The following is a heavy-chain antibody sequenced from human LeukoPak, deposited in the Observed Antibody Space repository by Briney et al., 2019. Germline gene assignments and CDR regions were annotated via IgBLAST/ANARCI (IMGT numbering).Heavy chain of an antibody. Sequence: PGGSLRLSCGASGFSFSDYYMNWVRQAPGKGLEWVSYVSDSGSNTKYADSVKGRFTISRDNAKNSLYLQMNSLRAEDTAVYYCARGSDFVWGSYRPYFDCWGQGTLVTVSS. V-gene: IGHV3-11*06. D-gene: IGHD3-16*02. CDR2: VSDSGSNT. CDR3: ARGSDFVWGSYRPYFDC. J-gene: IGHJ4*02. CDR1: GFSFSDYY.